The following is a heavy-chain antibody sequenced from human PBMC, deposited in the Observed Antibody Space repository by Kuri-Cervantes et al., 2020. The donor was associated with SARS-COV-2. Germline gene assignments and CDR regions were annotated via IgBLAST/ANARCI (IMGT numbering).Heavy chain of an antibody. CDR3: AKFQVRYFDY. CDR1: GLTFGSYW. Sequence: LSLTCAASGLTFGSYWMSWVRQAPGKGLEWVSAISGSGGSTYYADSVKGRFTISRDNSKNTLYLQMNSLRAEDTAVYYCAKFQVRYFDYWGQGTLVTVSS. D-gene: IGHD4/OR15-4a*01. V-gene: IGHV3-23*01. J-gene: IGHJ4*02. CDR2: ISGSGGST.